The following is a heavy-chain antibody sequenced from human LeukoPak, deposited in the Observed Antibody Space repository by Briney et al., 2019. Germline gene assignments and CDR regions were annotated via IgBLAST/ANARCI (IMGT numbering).Heavy chain of an antibody. D-gene: IGHD1-26*01. Sequence: SETLSLTCTVSGGSITSSYYWSWIRQPAGKGLEWIGLIYTSGSTNYNPSLKGRVTISVDTSKNQFSLKLSSVTAADTAVYYCARGSGSTDDYRGQGTLVTVSS. CDR3: ARGSGSTDDY. CDR1: GGSITSSYY. J-gene: IGHJ4*02. CDR2: IYTSGST. V-gene: IGHV4-61*02.